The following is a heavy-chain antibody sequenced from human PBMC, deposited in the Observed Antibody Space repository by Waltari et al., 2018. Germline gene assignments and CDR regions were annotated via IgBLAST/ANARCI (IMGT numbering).Heavy chain of an antibody. V-gene: IGHV3-48*04. J-gene: IGHJ4*02. CDR1: GFTFSLYT. CDR2: ISSSSSTI. D-gene: IGHD5-12*01. Sequence: EVQLVESGGGLVQPGGSLRLSCAASGFTFSLYTLNWVRQAPGQGLEWVSYISSSSSTIYYADSVKGRFTISRDNAKNSLYLQMNSLRAEDTAVYYCARSRAGLVATGPLAIFDYWGQGTLVTVSS. CDR3: ARSRAGLVATGPLAIFDY.